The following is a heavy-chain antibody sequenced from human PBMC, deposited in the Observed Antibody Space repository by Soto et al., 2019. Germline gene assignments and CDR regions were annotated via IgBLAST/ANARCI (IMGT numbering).Heavy chain of an antibody. CDR2: IYWDDSK. Sequence: QITLKESGPTLVRPTQTLTLTCAFSGFSLSTRGVGVGWIRQPPGKALEWLAVIYWDDSKHYSPSLRSRRTITKVASKSQAVLTMTNMYPMDTGTYYCAHKGPEDWPLNYWGQGTLVTVSS. V-gene: IGHV2-5*02. J-gene: IGHJ4*02. D-gene: IGHD3-9*01. CDR1: GFSLSTRGVG. CDR3: AHKGPEDWPLNY.